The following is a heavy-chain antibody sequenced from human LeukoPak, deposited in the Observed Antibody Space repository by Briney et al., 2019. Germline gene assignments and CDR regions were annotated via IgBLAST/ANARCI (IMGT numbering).Heavy chain of an antibody. J-gene: IGHJ4*02. CDR3: TRASGGSLRD. Sequence: GGSLRLSCTASGFTFGDYAMSWVRQAPGKGLEWVGFIRSKAYGGTAEYAASVKGRFTISRDDSKSIAYLQMNSLKTEDTAVYYCTRASGGSLRDWGQGTLVTVSS. V-gene: IGHV3-49*04. CDR1: GFTFGDYA. D-gene: IGHD2-15*01. CDR2: IRSKAYGGTA.